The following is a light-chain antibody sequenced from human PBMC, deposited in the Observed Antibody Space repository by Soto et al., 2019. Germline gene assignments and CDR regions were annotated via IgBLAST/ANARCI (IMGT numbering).Light chain of an antibody. CDR1: QSISSN. J-gene: IGKJ1*01. CDR2: GAS. Sequence: EIVLTQSPATLSVSPGESATLSCRASQSISSNLAWYQQKPGQSPRLLIYGASSRATGVPVRFSGSGSGVDFTLTISGLQSEDFAVYHCQQYNQWPGTFGQGTKVEIK. CDR3: QQYNQWPGT. V-gene: IGKV3-15*01.